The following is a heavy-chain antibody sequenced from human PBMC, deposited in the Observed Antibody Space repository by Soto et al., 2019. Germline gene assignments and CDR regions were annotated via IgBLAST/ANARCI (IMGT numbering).Heavy chain of an antibody. V-gene: IGHV4-30-4*01. J-gene: IGHJ5*02. Sequence: PSETLCLTFTVSGGSIISGDYYWSLIRQPPGKGLEWIGYIYYSGSTYYNPSLKSRVTISVDTSKNQFSLKLSSVTAADTAVYYCARRGPDDFWSGNNWFDPWGQGTLVTVSS. CDR1: GGSIISGDYY. CDR3: ARRGPDDFWSGNNWFDP. CDR2: IYYSGST. D-gene: IGHD3-3*01.